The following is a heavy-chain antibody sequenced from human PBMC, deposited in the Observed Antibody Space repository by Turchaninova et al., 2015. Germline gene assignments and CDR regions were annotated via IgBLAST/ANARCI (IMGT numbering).Heavy chain of an antibody. Sequence: QITLKESGPTLVTPTQNLTLTCTFSGLSLSTSQLAVAWIRQSTGKALECLALISWNDDKRYSPSLRGRLTLTKATAKTQVILTMPDMDPADTGTYYCTRRASGPDNWTFDYWGQGILVTVSS. CDR3: TRRASGPDNWTFDY. D-gene: IGHD1-1*01. CDR1: GLSLSTSQLA. V-gene: IGHV2-5*01. CDR2: ISWNDDK. J-gene: IGHJ4*02.